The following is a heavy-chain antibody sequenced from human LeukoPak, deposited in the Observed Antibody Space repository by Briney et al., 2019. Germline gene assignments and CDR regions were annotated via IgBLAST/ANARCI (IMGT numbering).Heavy chain of an antibody. CDR1: GFTFSSYS. V-gene: IGHV3-21*04. J-gene: IGHJ5*02. CDR3: AKDGIYCSGGSCYSSDNWFDP. Sequence: GGSLRLSCAASGFTFSSYSMNWVRQAPGKGLEWVSSISSSSSYIYYADSVKGRFTISRDNAKNSLYLQMNSLRAEDTAVYYCAKDGIYCSGGSCYSSDNWFDPWGQGTLVTVSS. D-gene: IGHD2-15*01. CDR2: ISSSSSYI.